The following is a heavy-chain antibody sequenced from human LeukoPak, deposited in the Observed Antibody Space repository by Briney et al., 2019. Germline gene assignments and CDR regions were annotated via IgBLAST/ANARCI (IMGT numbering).Heavy chain of an antibody. J-gene: IGHJ1*01. CDR3: ATSSGWYAKRGYFQH. D-gene: IGHD6-19*01. V-gene: IGHV1-18*01. CDR2: SSAYNGNT. CDR1: GYTFTSCG. Sequence: GASVKVSCKASGYTFTSCGISWVRQAPGQGLEWMGWSSAYNGNTNYAQKLQGRVTMTTDTSTSTAYMELRSLRSDDTAVYYCATSSGWYAKRGYFQHWGQGTLVTVSS.